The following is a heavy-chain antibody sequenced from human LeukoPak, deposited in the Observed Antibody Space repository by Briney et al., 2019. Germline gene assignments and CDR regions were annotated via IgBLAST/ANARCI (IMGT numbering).Heavy chain of an antibody. J-gene: IGHJ6*03. Sequence: ASVKVSCKASGYTLTSYGISWVRQAPGQGLEWMGWISAYNGNTNYAQKLQGRVTMTTDTSTSTAYMELRSLRSDDTAVYYCARDFRREVLVVYADYYYYYMDVWGKGTTVTVSS. CDR1: GYTLTSYG. D-gene: IGHD2-8*02. V-gene: IGHV1-18*01. CDR2: ISAYNGNT. CDR3: ARDFRREVLVVYADYYYYYMDV.